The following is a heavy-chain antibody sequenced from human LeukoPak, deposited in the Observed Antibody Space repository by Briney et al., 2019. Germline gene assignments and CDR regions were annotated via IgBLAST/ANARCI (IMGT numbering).Heavy chain of an antibody. CDR2: IYPGDSDT. Sequence: GESLKISCKGSGYSFTNYWIAWVRQMPGKGLEWMGIIYPGDSDTRYNPSVQGQVTISADKSISTAYLQWGTLRASDTAMYYCARLLSDCSSTTCQYNWFDPWGQGTLVTVSS. CDR3: ARLLSDCSSTTCQYNWFDP. V-gene: IGHV5-51*01. D-gene: IGHD2-2*01. J-gene: IGHJ5*02. CDR1: GYSFTNYW.